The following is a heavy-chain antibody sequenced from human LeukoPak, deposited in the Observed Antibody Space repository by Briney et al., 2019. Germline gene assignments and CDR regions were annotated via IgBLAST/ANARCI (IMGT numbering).Heavy chain of an antibody. D-gene: IGHD6-13*01. CDR1: GGSISSYY. J-gene: IGHJ4*02. Sequence: SETLSLTCTVSGGSISSYYWSWIRQPPGKGLEWIGYIYYSGSTNYNPSLKSRVTISVDTSKNQFSLKLSSVTAADTAVYYCARRSSWYGILDYWGQGTLVTVSS. V-gene: IGHV4-59*12. CDR3: ARRSSWYGILDY. CDR2: IYYSGST.